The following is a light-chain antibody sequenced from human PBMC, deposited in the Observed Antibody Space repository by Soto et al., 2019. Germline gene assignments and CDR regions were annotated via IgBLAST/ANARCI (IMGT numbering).Light chain of an antibody. J-gene: IGKJ1*01. CDR3: QQRSDWPWT. CDR1: QSVSSN. Sequence: EIVLPQSPAPLSLSPGERATLSCMASQSVSSNLAWYRQKPGQAPRLLIYDSSNRAAGIPARFSGSGSGTDFTLTVSSLEPEDFVVYYCQQRSDWPWTFGQGTKVDIK. CDR2: DSS. V-gene: IGKV3-11*01.